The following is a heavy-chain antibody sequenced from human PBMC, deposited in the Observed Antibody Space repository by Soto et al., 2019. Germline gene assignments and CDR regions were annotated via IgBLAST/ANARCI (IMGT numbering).Heavy chain of an antibody. J-gene: IGHJ2*01. CDR2: ISASGGNI. D-gene: IGHD3-16*01. CDR1: GFTFTSSA. Sequence: SCKASGFTFTSSAMTWVRQAPGKGLEWVATISASGGNIEYTDSLKGRFTISRDNSKNTLYLQLNGLTADDTAVHYCAKVAGGLGYFDLWGRGTLVTVSS. CDR3: AKVAGGLGYFDL. V-gene: IGHV3-23*01.